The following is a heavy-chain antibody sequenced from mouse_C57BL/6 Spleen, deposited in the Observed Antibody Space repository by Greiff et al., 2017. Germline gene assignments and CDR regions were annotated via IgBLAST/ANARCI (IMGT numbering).Heavy chain of an antibody. J-gene: IGHJ1*03. CDR3: ARWDYYGSSYPSYWYFDV. CDR2: IYPGSGST. V-gene: IGHV1-55*01. Sequence: QVQLQQPGAELVKPGASVKISCKASGYTFTSYWITWVKQRPGQGLEWIGDIYPGSGSTNYNEKFKSKATLTVDTSSSTAYMQLSSLTSEDSAVYYCARWDYYGSSYPSYWYFDVWGTGTTVTVSS. D-gene: IGHD1-1*01. CDR1: GYTFTSYW.